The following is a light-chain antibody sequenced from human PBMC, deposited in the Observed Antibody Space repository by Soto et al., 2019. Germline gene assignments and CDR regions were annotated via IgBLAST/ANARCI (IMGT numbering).Light chain of an antibody. V-gene: IGKV3-20*01. J-gene: IGKJ1*01. CDR2: DAS. CDR3: QQYGDSPT. Sequence: EIVLAQSPATLSLSPGERATLSCRASQSVSIYLAWYQQKPGQAPRLLIYDASSRTTGLPDRFSGSGSGTDFTLTISRLEPEDFAVYYCQQYGDSPTFGQGTKVDIK. CDR1: QSVSIY.